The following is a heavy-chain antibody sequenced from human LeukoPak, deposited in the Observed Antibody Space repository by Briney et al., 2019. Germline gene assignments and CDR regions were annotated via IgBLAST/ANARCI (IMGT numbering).Heavy chain of an antibody. V-gene: IGHV3-23*01. Sequence: GGSLRLSCAASEFTVSSNYMSWVRQAPGKGLEWVSGISGSGDSTDYADSVKGRFTISRDNSKNTLYVQMNSLRAEDTAVYYCAKSLVLRKSRGYWGQGTLVTVSS. CDR2: ISGSGDST. CDR3: AKSLVLRKSRGY. J-gene: IGHJ4*02. CDR1: EFTVSSNY. D-gene: IGHD3-16*02.